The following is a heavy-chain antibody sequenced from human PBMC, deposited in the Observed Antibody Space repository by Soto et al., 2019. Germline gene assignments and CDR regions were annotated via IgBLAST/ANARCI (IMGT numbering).Heavy chain of an antibody. V-gene: IGHV4-59*05. CDR2: IFYSGST. CDR1: GGYIIGHG. J-gene: IGHJ5*02. D-gene: IGHD6-13*01. CDR3: ARPKTIGAAAGKGWFDP. Sequence: SETLCLTCTVAGGYIIGHGGSWIMQQQRKGLEWIGSIFYSGSTNYSPSLKSRLTISVDPSKNQFSLKLTSVTAADTAMYYCARPKTIGAAAGKGWFDPWGQGTLVTVSS.